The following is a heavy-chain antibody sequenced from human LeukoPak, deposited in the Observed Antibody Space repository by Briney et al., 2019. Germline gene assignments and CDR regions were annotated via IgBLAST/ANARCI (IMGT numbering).Heavy chain of an antibody. D-gene: IGHD1/OR15-1a*01. J-gene: IGHJ6*03. Sequence: PGGSLRLSCAASGFTFNNALMNWVRQAPGKGLEWVGRIKSKPDGGTTEYATPVKGRFIISRDDSKNMLYLRMNSLKTEDTAVYYCTTALNMGSSEFYYYYYMDVWGKGTTVTVSS. CDR3: TTALNMGSSEFYYYYYMDV. CDR2: IKSKPDGGTT. CDR1: GFTFNNAL. V-gene: IGHV3-15*07.